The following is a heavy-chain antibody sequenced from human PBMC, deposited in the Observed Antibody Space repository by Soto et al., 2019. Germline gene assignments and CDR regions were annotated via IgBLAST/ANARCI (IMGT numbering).Heavy chain of an antibody. Sequence: ASVKVSCKASGGTFSSYTISWVRQAPGQGLEWMGRIIPILGIANYAQKFQGRVTITADKSTSTAYMELSSLRSEDTAVYYCATPRGIAAAGGFDYWGQGTLVTVSS. CDR3: ATPRGIAAAGGFDY. CDR2: IIPILGIA. D-gene: IGHD6-13*01. J-gene: IGHJ4*02. V-gene: IGHV1-69*02. CDR1: GGTFSSYT.